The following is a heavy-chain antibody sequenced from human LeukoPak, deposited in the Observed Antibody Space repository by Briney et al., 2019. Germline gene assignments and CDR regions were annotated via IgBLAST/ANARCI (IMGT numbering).Heavy chain of an antibody. V-gene: IGHV4-39*01. CDR2: IYYSGST. CDR1: GRSIGSSSYY. J-gene: IGHJ4*02. Sequence: SETLSLTCTVSGRSIGSSSYYWGWIRQPPGKGLEWIGSIYYSGSTYYNPSLKSRATISVDTSKNQFSLRLSSVTAADTAVYYCARLVIRMSYYFDYWGQGTLVTVSS. D-gene: IGHD3-22*01. CDR3: ARLVIRMSYYFDY.